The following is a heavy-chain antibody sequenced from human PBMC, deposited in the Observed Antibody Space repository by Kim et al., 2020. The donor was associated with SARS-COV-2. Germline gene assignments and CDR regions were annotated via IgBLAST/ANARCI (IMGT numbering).Heavy chain of an antibody. CDR3: AKDAKVYCSGGSCYFTHFDY. Sequence: RFTISRDNSKNTRYLQMKSLRAEDTAVYYCAKDAKVYCSGGSCYFTHFDYWGQGTLVTVSS. V-gene: IGHV3-23*01. J-gene: IGHJ4*02. D-gene: IGHD2-15*01.